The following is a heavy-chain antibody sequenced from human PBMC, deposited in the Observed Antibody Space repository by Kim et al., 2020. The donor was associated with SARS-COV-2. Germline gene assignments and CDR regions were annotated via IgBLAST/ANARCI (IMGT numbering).Heavy chain of an antibody. CDR1: GFTFSSYA. J-gene: IGHJ2*01. CDR2: ISGSGGST. Sequence: GGSLRLSCAASGFTFSSYAMSWVRQAPGKGLEWVSAISGSGGSTYYADSVKGRFTISRDNSKNTLYLQMNSLRAEDTAVYYCAKVSLDERRVAVAEGWYFDLWGRGTLVTVSS. CDR3: AKVSLDERRVAVAEGWYFDL. V-gene: IGHV3-23*01. D-gene: IGHD6-19*01.